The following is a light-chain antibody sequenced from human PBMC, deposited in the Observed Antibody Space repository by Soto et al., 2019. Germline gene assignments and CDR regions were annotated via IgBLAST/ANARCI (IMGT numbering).Light chain of an antibody. CDR2: GAS. Sequence: EIVLTQSPGTQSLSPGERATLSCRASQSVANSYLAWYQQKPGQAPRLLIYGASSRATGIPDRFSGSGSGTDFTLTISRLESEDFAVYYCQQYGTLITFGQGKRLEIK. V-gene: IGKV3-20*01. CDR1: QSVANSY. CDR3: QQYGTLIT. J-gene: IGKJ5*01.